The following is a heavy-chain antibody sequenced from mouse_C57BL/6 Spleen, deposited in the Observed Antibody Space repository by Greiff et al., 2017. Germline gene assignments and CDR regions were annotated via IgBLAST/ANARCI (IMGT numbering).Heavy chain of an antibody. Sequence: EVKLQQSGPELVKPGASVKISCKASGYTFTDYYMNWVKQSHGKSLEWIGDINPNNGGTSYNQKFKGKATLTVDKSSSTAYMELRSLTSEDSAVYYCARRKLGLYYFDYWGQGTTLTVSS. D-gene: IGHD4-1*01. CDR1: GYTFTDYY. V-gene: IGHV1-26*01. CDR2: INPNNGGT. J-gene: IGHJ2*01. CDR3: ARRKLGLYYFDY.